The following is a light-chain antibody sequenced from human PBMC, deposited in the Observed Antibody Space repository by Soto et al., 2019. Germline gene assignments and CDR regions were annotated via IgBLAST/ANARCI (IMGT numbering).Light chain of an antibody. J-gene: IGKJ1*01. CDR3: QKYNSAPPT. Sequence: DIQMTQSPPSLSTSVGDRVTITCRASQAISIYLAWYQQKPGKVPKLLIYAASTLQSGVPSRFSGSGSGTDFTLTISSLQPEDVATYYCQKYNSAPPTFGQGTKVEIK. CDR1: QAISIY. CDR2: AAS. V-gene: IGKV1-27*01.